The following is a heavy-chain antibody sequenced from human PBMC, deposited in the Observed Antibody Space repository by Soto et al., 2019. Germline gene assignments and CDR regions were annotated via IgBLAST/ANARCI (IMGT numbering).Heavy chain of an antibody. CDR3: AKDSGYNYGYFRWFDP. CDR2: IFYSGST. V-gene: IGHV4-59*01. CDR1: GASIINSY. D-gene: IGHD5-18*01. J-gene: IGHJ5*02. Sequence: PSETLSLTCPVFGASIINSYWSWIRQPPGRGLEWIGHIFYSGSTNYNPALKSRVTISVDTSKSQFSLKLSSVTAADTAVYYCAKDSGYNYGYFRWFDPWGQGTLVTVSS.